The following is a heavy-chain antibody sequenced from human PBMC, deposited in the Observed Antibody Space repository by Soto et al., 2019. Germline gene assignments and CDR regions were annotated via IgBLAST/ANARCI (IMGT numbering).Heavy chain of an antibody. V-gene: IGHV4-39*01. J-gene: IGHJ3*02. CDR1: GGSISSSSYY. CDR2: IYYSGST. Sequence: QLQLQESGPGLVKPSETLSLTCTVSGGSISSSSYYWGWIRQPPGKGLEWIGGIYYSGSTYYNPSPRSCVTISVDTSKNQFSLKLSSVTAADTAVYYCARHQGYCSGGSCYPDAFDIWGQGTMVTVSS. D-gene: IGHD2-15*01. CDR3: ARHQGYCSGGSCYPDAFDI.